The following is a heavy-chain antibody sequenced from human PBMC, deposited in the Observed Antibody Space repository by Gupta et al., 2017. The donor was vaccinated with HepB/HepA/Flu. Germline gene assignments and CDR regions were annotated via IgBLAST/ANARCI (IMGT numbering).Heavy chain of an antibody. CDR3: ARTPVRRFDY. D-gene: IGHD1-14*01. Sequence: QVQLQQWGAGLLKPSETLSLTCAVYGGSFSGYYWSWIRQPPGKGLEWIGEINHSGSTNYNPSLKSRVTISVDTSKNQFSRKLSSVTAADTAVYYCARTPVRRFDYWGQGTLVTVSS. CDR2: INHSGST. V-gene: IGHV4-34*01. CDR1: GGSFSGYY. J-gene: IGHJ4*02.